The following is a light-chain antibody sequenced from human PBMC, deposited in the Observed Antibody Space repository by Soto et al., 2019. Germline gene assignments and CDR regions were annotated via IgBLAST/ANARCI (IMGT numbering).Light chain of an antibody. CDR3: QQYYTSWWA. J-gene: IGKJ1*01. Sequence: DIVMTQSPDSLAVSLGERATINCTSSQSVFHNSSNRNYLAWYQQKPGQPPRLLIYWASTRESGVPDRFSGSGSGTDFTLTISSLQAEDVAVYYCQQYYTSWWAFGQGTKVEIK. CDR1: QSVFHNSSNRNY. V-gene: IGKV4-1*01. CDR2: WAS.